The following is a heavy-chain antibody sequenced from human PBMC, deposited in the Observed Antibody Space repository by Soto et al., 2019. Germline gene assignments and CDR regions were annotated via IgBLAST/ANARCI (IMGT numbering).Heavy chain of an antibody. CDR2: IIPIFGTA. Sequence: QVQLVQSGAEVKKPGSSVKVSCKASGGTFSSYAISWVRQAPGQGLEWMGGIIPIFGTANYAQKLQGRVTITADESTSTAYMELSSLRSEDTAVYYCARDLTREYYDFWSCSHYGMDVWGQGTTVTVSS. CDR3: ARDLTREYYDFWSCSHYGMDV. CDR1: GGTFSSYA. D-gene: IGHD3-3*01. V-gene: IGHV1-69*12. J-gene: IGHJ6*02.